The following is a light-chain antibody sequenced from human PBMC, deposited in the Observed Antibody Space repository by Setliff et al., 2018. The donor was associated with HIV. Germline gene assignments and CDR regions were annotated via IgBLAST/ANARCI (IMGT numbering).Light chain of an antibody. CDR2: DVN. J-gene: IGLJ1*01. CDR3: SSYTTSSTYV. CDR1: ISDIGSYNF. V-gene: IGLV2-14*03. Sequence: QSALTQPASVSGSPGQSITISCSGTISDIGSYNFVSWYQQHPDKAPKLMMSDVNKRPSGVSDRFSGSKSGNTASLTISGLQAEDETNYYCSSYTTSSTYVFGPGTKVTVL.